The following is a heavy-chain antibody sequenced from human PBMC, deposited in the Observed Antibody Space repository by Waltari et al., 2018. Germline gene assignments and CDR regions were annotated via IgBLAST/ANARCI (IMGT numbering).Heavy chain of an antibody. J-gene: IGHJ4*02. V-gene: IGHV3-23*01. CDR3: AKDPLHFWHAYYFDY. CDR1: GFTFSSSA. D-gene: IGHD3-3*02. Sequence: EVQLLESGGGLVQPGGSLRLSCAASGFTFSSSAMRWVRQAPGKGLEWVSAISGSGGSTYYADSVKGRFTISRDNSKNTLYLQMNSLRAEDTAVYYCAKDPLHFWHAYYFDYWGQGTLVTVSS. CDR2: ISGSGGST.